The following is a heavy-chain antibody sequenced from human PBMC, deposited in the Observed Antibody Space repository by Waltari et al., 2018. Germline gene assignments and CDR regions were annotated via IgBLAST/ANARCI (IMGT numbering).Heavy chain of an antibody. J-gene: IGHJ4*02. CDR2: ISSNGGST. D-gene: IGHD6-6*01. CDR1: GFTFSSYA. V-gene: IGHV3-64*01. CDR3: ARGQLVADY. Sequence: EVQLVESGGGLVQPGGSLRLSCAASGFTFSSYAMHWVRQAPGKGLEYVSAISSNGGSTYYANSVKGRFTISRDNSKNTLYLQMGSLRAEDMAVYYCARGQLVADYWGQGTLVTVSS.